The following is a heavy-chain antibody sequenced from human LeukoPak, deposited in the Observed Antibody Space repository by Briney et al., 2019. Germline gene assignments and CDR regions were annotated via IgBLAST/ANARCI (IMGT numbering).Heavy chain of an antibody. CDR3: ASVVVMDVFDI. J-gene: IGHJ3*02. D-gene: IGHD2-15*01. CDR1: GFTFSSYS. Sequence: GGSLRLSCAASGFTFSSYSMNWVRQAPGKGLEWVSTISVSGGSTYYADSVKGRFTISRDNSKNTLYLQMNSLRAEDTAVYYCASVVVMDVFDIWAKGTRVTFSS. CDR2: ISVSGGST. V-gene: IGHV3-23*01.